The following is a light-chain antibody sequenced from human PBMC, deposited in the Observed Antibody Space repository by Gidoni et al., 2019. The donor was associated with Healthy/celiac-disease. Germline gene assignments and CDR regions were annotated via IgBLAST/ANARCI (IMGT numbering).Light chain of an antibody. J-gene: IGLJ2*01. CDR2: EVS. Sequence: QSALTQPASDSGSLRQSLTISCNGTSSDVGGYNYVSWYQQHAGKAPKLLIYEVSNRPSGVSNRFSGSKSGNTASLTISGLQAEDEADYYCSSYTSSSNVVFGGGTKLTVL. V-gene: IGLV2-14*01. CDR1: SSDVGGYNY. CDR3: SSYTSSSNVV.